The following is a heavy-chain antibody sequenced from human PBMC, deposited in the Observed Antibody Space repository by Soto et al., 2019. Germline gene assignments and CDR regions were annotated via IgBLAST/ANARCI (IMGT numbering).Heavy chain of an antibody. CDR1: GGSISSGGYS. J-gene: IGHJ4*02. Sequence: SETLSLTCAVSGGSISSGGYSWSWIRQPPGKGLEWIGYIYHSGSTYYNPSLKSRVTISVDRSKNQFSLKLSSVTAADTAVYYCARVSPYDFWSGYGQKEYYFDYWGQGTLVTVSS. V-gene: IGHV4-30-2*01. CDR3: ARVSPYDFWSGYGQKEYYFDY. D-gene: IGHD3-3*01. CDR2: IYHSGST.